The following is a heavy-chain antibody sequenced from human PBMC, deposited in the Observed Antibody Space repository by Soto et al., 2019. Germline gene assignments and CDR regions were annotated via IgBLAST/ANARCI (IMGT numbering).Heavy chain of an antibody. D-gene: IGHD6-13*01. CDR2: ISYDGGDK. V-gene: IGHV3-30*04. Sequence: LACAASGFTFSSYAMHWVRQTPGKGLEWVTFISYDGGDKSYGDSVKGRFTISRDDSKNTLFLQMNSLRAEDTALYYCARGSSSSWSRYYFDYWGQGTLVTVSS. CDR1: GFTFSSYA. CDR3: ARGSSSSWSRYYFDY. J-gene: IGHJ4*02.